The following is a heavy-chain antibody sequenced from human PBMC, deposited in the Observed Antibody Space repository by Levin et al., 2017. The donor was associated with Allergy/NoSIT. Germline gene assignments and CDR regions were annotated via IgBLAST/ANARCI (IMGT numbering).Heavy chain of an antibody. J-gene: IGHJ3*02. Sequence: GGSLRLSCAASGFTFSSYTMSWVRQAPGKGLEWVSGISGSATTTYYADSLSGRFTISRDNSKNTLYLQMNSLRAEDTAAYYCAKSRGAYAFDIWGQGTMVTVSS. CDR2: ISGSATTT. CDR3: AKSRGAYAFDI. CDR1: GFTFSSYT. V-gene: IGHV3-23*01.